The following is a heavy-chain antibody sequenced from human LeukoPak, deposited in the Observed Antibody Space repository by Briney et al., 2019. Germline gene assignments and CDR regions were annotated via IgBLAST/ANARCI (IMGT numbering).Heavy chain of an antibody. CDR1: GFTFSGHW. D-gene: IGHD1-26*01. J-gene: IGHJ4*02. V-gene: IGHV3-7*01. Sequence: GGSLRLSCAASGFTFSGHWMSWVRQAPGKGLEWVANINQGGSDKYYVDSVKGRVTISRDNAKNSLYLQMNSLRAEDTAVYYCARVLSGCETTRCELDYWGQGTLVTVSS. CDR2: INQGGSDK. CDR3: ARVLSGCETTRCELDY.